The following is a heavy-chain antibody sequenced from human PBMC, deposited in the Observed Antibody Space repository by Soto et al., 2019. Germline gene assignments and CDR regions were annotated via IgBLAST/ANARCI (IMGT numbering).Heavy chain of an antibody. V-gene: IGHV4-59*01. D-gene: IGHD4-17*01. J-gene: IGHJ3*02. CDR3: ARANGDYGVHAFDI. Sequence: QVQLQESGPGLVKPSETLSLTCTVSGDSISSYYWNWIRQPPGKGLEWIGNLYYSVSTNYNPSLKSRVTISLDTSKNQFSLKLSSVTAADTAVYYCARANGDYGVHAFDIWGQGTMVTVSS. CDR2: LYYSVST. CDR1: GDSISSYY.